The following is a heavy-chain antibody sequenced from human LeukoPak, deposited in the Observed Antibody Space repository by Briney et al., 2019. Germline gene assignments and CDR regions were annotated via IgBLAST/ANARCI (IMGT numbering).Heavy chain of an antibody. Sequence: ASVKVSCKVSGSTLSKLSIHWVRQGPEKGLEWVGGSDAEDGETVYADKFQGRVTMNEDTSTDTAYMELSSLRSEDTAVYYCATDRGGSSGWYRFDYWGQGTLVTVSS. CDR3: ATDRGGSSGWYRFDY. J-gene: IGHJ4*02. CDR2: SDAEDGET. CDR1: GSTLSKLS. V-gene: IGHV1-24*01. D-gene: IGHD6-19*01.